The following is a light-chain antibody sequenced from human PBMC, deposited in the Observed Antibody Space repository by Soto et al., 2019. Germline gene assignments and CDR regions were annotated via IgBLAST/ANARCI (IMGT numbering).Light chain of an antibody. CDR2: AAS. CDR1: QGIDSS. Sequence: ILLTQSPSTLSASVGDRVTISCRASQGIDSSFAWYQEKPGKAPKLLIYAASSLQSGVPSRFSGSGSGTDFTLTISSLQPEDFATYYCQQLHDYPITFGQGTRLEI. J-gene: IGKJ5*01. CDR3: QQLHDYPIT. V-gene: IGKV1-9*01.